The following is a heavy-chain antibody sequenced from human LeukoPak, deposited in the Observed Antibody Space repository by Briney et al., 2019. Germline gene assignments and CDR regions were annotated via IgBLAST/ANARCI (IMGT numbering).Heavy chain of an antibody. CDR1: GFTFSGSA. CDR2: IRSKANSYAT. Sequence: PGGSLRLSCVASGFTFSGSAMHWVRQASGKGLEWVGRIRSKANSYATAYAASVKGRFTISRDDSKNTAYLQMNSLKTEDTAVYYCTRHAVTTVRYYYYYMDVWGKGTTVTVS. CDR3: TRHAVTTVRYYYYYMDV. V-gene: IGHV3-73*01. D-gene: IGHD4-11*01. J-gene: IGHJ6*03.